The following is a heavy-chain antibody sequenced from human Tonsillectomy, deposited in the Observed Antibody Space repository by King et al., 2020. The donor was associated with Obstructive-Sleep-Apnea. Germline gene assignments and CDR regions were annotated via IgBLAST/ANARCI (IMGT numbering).Heavy chain of an antibody. CDR1: GGSISSYY. CDR3: ARGGIAVAGVPFDY. V-gene: IGHV4-59*08. CDR2: IYYSGST. Sequence: VQLQESGPGLVKPSETLSLTCTVSGGSISSYYWSWFRQPPGKGLEWIGYIYYSGSTNYNPSLKSRVTISVDTSKNQFSLKLSSVTAADTAVYYCARGGIAVAGVPFDYWGQGTLVTVSS. D-gene: IGHD6-19*01. J-gene: IGHJ4*02.